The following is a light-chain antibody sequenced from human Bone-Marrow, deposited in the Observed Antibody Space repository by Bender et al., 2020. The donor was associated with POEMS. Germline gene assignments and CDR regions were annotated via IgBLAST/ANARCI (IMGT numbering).Light chain of an antibody. CDR3: CSYAGSTYHMI. V-gene: IGLV2-8*01. CDR2: DVN. Sequence: QSALTQPPSASGSPGQSVTISCTGTNSDIGAYNYVSWYQQHPGKAPKLIIYDVNNRPSGVPDRLSGSKSDNTASLTVSGLQPADEADYYCCSYAGSTYHMIFGGGTKLTVL. CDR1: NSDIGAYNY. J-gene: IGLJ2*01.